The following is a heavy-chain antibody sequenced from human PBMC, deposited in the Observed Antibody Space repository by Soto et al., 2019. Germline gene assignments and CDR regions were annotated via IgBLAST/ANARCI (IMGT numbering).Heavy chain of an antibody. CDR1: TFTFSAYW. D-gene: IGHD3-3*01. Sequence: ESGGGLVQPGGSLRLSCAASTFTFSAYWMTWVRQAPGKGLEWVANIKGDGSEKYYVDSVKGRFTTSRDNAKDSLYLQMNSLRAEDTAVYYCVRSYHYYDFWGGGSRGGYFYGMDVWGQGTTVTVSS. V-gene: IGHV3-7*01. CDR3: VRSYHYYDFWGGGSRGGYFYGMDV. CDR2: IKGDGSEK. J-gene: IGHJ6*02.